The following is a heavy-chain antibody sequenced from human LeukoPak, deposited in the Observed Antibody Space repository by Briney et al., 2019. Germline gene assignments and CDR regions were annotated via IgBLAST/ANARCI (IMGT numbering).Heavy chain of an antibody. D-gene: IGHD3-10*01. CDR2: IWYDGSDK. CDR3: GRGPGAYYYGSGNSFDP. J-gene: IGHJ5*02. Sequence: GGSLRLSCAASGFTFSSYGMYWVRQAPGKGLEWVAAIWYDGSDKYYADSVKGRFTISRDNSKNTLYLQMNSLRAEDTAVYYCGRGPGAYYYGSGNSFDPWGQGTLVTVSS. V-gene: IGHV3-33*07. CDR1: GFTFSSYG.